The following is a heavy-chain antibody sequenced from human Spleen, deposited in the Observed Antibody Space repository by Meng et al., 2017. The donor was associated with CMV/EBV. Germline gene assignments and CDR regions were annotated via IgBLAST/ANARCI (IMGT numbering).Heavy chain of an antibody. CDR1: GYTFTSYG. Sequence: ASVKVSCKPSGYTFTSYGISWVRQAPGQGLEWMGWISAYDGNTNYAQKFQGRVTMTTDTTTSTAYMELRSLRSDDTAVYYCARDNNWGPDYWGQGTLVTVSS. CDR2: ISAYDGNT. J-gene: IGHJ4*02. D-gene: IGHD7-27*01. V-gene: IGHV1-18*01. CDR3: ARDNNWGPDY.